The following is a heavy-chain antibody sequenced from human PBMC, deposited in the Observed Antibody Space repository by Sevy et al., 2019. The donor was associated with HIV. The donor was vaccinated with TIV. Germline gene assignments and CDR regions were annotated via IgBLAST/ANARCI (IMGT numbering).Heavy chain of an antibody. D-gene: IGHD6-13*01. Sequence: SETLSLTCAVSGYSISSGYYWGWIRQPPGKGLEWIGRIYHSGRTYYNPSLKSRFTISVDTSKNRFSLKLSSVTAADTAVYYCDRTIRPRIAAAGGGNYYMDVWGKGTTVTVSS. CDR3: DRTIRPRIAAAGGGNYYMDV. V-gene: IGHV4-38-2*01. CDR1: GYSISSGYY. CDR2: IYHSGRT. J-gene: IGHJ6*03.